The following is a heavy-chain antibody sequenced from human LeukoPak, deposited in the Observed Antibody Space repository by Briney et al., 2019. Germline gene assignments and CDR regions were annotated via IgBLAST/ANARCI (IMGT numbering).Heavy chain of an antibody. CDR2: ISSSGTTI. CDR3: PREGIGYYYY. Sequence: GGSLRLSCAASGFTFSSYEMNWVRQAPGKGLEWVSYISSSGTTIYYADSVKGRFTISRDNAKNSLFLQMSSLRAEDTAVYYCPREGIGYYYYWGQGPWSPSPQ. J-gene: IGHJ4*02. CDR1: GFTFSSYE. V-gene: IGHV3-48*03. D-gene: IGHD3-22*01.